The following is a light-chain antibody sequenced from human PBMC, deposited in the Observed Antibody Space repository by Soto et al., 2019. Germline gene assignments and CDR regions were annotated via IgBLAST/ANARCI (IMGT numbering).Light chain of an antibody. CDR1: QGINSY. J-gene: IGKJ5*01. V-gene: IGKV1-9*01. CDR3: QQRHSYPIT. CDR2: TAS. Sequence: DIQLTQSPSFLSASVGDRVTITCRASQGINSYLAWYQQKPGKAPKLLIYTASILESGVPSRFSGSGSGTEFTLTISSLQAEDFATYYCQQRHSYPITFGQGTRLEIK.